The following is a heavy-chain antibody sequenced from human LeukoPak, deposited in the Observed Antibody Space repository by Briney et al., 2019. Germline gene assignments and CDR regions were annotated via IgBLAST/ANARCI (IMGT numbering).Heavy chain of an antibody. V-gene: IGHV3-30*02. CDR2: IAHHGNNK. CDR1: GFTFSSSA. Sequence: GWSLRLSCGASGFTFSSSAMHWVRQGPGKGLEWVAYIAHHGNNKYYADSVKGRFTISRDNSKGSLYLQMNSLTADDTAVYYCAKDGSWSCTDWGQGTLVRVSS. CDR3: AKDGSWSCTD. J-gene: IGHJ4*02. D-gene: IGHD2-8*02.